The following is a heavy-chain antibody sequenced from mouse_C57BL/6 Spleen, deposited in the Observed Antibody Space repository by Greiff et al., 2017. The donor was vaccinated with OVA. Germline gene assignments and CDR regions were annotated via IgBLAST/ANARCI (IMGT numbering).Heavy chain of an antibody. CDR3: ARNDYDYAMDY. Sequence: QVQLKESGAELVRPGTSVKMSCKASGYTFTNYWIGWAKQRPGHGLEWIGDIYPGGGYTNYNEKFKGKATLTADKSSSTAYMQFSSLTSEDSAIYYCARNDYDYAMDYWGQGTSVTVSS. D-gene: IGHD2-4*01. CDR1: GYTFTNYW. CDR2: IYPGGGYT. V-gene: IGHV1-63*01. J-gene: IGHJ4*01.